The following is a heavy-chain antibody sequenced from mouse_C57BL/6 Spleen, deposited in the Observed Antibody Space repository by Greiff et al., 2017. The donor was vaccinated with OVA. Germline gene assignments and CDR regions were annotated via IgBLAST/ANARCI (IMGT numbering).Heavy chain of an antibody. D-gene: IGHD2-2*01. CDR1: GYTFTEYP. Sequence: VQLQQSGAELVKPGASVKLSCKASGYTFTEYPIHWVKQRSGQGLEWIGWFYPGSGSIKYNEKFKDKATLTADKSSSTVYMELSRLTSEDSAVYFCARHEVYYGYGTGYYFDYWGQGTTLTVSS. CDR3: ARHEVYYGYGTGYYFDY. V-gene: IGHV1-62-2*01. CDR2: FYPGSGSI. J-gene: IGHJ2*01.